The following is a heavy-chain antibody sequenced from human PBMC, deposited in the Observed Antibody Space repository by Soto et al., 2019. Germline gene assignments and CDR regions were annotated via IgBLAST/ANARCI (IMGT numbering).Heavy chain of an antibody. Sequence: VQLVESGGDLVQPGGSLRLSCAASGFTFSSYEMNWVRQAPGKGLEWVSYISSTGTSMDYADSVKGRFTISRDNAKNSLHLQLNSLRAEDTAVYYCARDRGWNTGWFDPWGQGTLVTVSS. CDR1: GFTFSSYE. V-gene: IGHV3-48*03. CDR2: ISSTGTSM. CDR3: ARDRGWNTGWFDP. D-gene: IGHD3-10*01. J-gene: IGHJ5*02.